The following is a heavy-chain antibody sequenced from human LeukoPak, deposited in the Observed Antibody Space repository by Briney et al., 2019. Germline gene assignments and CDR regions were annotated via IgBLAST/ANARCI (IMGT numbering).Heavy chain of an antibody. Sequence: SETLSLTCTVSGGSISSGGYYWSWIRQPPGKGLEWIGYIYHSGSTYYNPSLKSRVTISVDRSKNQFSLKLSSVTAADTAVYYCARSYSAFDIWGQGTMVTVSS. CDR2: IYHSGST. J-gene: IGHJ3*02. D-gene: IGHD1-26*01. CDR3: ARSYSAFDI. V-gene: IGHV4-30-2*01. CDR1: GGSISSGGYY.